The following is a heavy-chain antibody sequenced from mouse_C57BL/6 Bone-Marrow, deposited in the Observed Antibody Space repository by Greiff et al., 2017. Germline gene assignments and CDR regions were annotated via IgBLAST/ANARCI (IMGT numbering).Heavy chain of an antibody. CDR3: VREGYDCTVNYFDY. V-gene: IGHV10-3*01. CDR1: GFTFNTYA. Sequence: GGGLVQPKGSLKLSCAASGFTFNTYAMHWVRQAPGKGLEWVARIRRKSSNYATCYADTVKDRFTISRDDSQSMLYLQTNNLNTEDTAMYYCVREGYDCTVNYFDYWGQGTTLTVSS. CDR2: IRRKSSNYAT. D-gene: IGHD2-4*01. J-gene: IGHJ2*01.